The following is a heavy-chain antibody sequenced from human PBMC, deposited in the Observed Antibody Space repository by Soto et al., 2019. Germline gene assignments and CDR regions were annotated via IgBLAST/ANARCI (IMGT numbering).Heavy chain of an antibody. CDR1: GGSISSGGYY. Sequence: QVQLQESGPGLVKPSQTLSLTCTVSGGSISSGGYYWSWIRQHPGKGLEWIGYIYYSGSTYYNPSLKSRVTISVDTSKNQFSLKLSSVTAADTAVYYCARDGNDFWSGHISWGWFDPWGQGTLVTVSS. D-gene: IGHD3-3*01. CDR3: ARDGNDFWSGHISWGWFDP. CDR2: IYYSGST. J-gene: IGHJ5*02. V-gene: IGHV4-31*03.